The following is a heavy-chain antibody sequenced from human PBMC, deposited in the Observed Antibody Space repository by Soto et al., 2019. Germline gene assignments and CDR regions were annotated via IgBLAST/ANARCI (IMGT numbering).Heavy chain of an antibody. D-gene: IGHD2-8*01. J-gene: IGHJ4*02. CDR1: GFTFSSYG. CDR2: IWYDGSNK. CDR3: ARDQQRYCTNGVCYPSDY. Sequence: GGSLRLSCAASGFTFSSYGMHWVRQAPGKGLEWVAVIWYDGSNKYYADSVKGRFTISRDNSKNTLYLQMNSLRAEDTAVYYCARDQQRYCTNGVCYPSDYWGQGTLVTVSS. V-gene: IGHV3-33*01.